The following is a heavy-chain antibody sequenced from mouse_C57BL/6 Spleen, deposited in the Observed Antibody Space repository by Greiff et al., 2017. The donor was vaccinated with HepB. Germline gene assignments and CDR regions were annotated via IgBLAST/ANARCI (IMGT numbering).Heavy chain of an antibody. V-gene: IGHV14-4*01. J-gene: IGHJ4*01. CDR1: GFNIKDDY. Sequence: EVQLKESGAELVRPGASVKLSCTASGFNIKDDYMHWVKQRPEQGLEWIGWIDPENGDTEYASKFQGKATITADTSSNTAYLQLSSLTSEDTAVYYCTTTTTVVGAMDYWGQGTSVTVSS. D-gene: IGHD1-1*01. CDR2: IDPENGDT. CDR3: TTTTTVVGAMDY.